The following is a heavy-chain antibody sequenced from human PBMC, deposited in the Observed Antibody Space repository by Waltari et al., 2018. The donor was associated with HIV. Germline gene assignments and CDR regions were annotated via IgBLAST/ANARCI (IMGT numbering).Heavy chain of an antibody. CDR1: GFGFSSYA. Sequence: GFGFSSYAMIWVRQGPGKGLEWVSAIGGGGDRSYYVDSVKGRFTISRDNSKNTLSLQMNGLRAEDTAVYYCVKGGGYYDSTGNVPFDYWGQGSLVTVSS. D-gene: IGHD3-3*01. CDR3: VKGGGYYDSTGNVPFDY. J-gene: IGHJ4*02. V-gene: IGHV3-23*01. CDR2: IGGGGDRS.